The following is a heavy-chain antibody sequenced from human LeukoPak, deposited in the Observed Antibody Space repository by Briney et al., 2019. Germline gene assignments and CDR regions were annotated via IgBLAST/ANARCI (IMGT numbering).Heavy chain of an antibody. CDR1: GYTFTGYY. CDR2: INPNSGGT. Sequence: ASVKVSCKASGYTFTGYYLHWVRQAPGQGLEWMGWINPNSGGTNYAQKFQGRVTMTRDTSITTAYMELSRLSSDDTAVYYCARHPGKVTNDWYFDLWGRGTLVTVSS. D-gene: IGHD4-23*01. J-gene: IGHJ2*01. CDR3: ARHPGKVTNDWYFDL. V-gene: IGHV1-2*02.